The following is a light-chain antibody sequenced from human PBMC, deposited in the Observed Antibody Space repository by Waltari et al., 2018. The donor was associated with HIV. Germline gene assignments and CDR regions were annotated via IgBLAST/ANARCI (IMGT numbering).Light chain of an antibody. CDR3: YSTESNGNHRV. Sequence: SYELTQPPSVSVSPGQTARITCSGDTLPKKYAHWYQQKSGQAPVLVIYEDIKRPSGIPERFSGSSSGTMAILTNSGAQVEDEADYYCYSTESNGNHRVFGGGTKLTVL. V-gene: IGLV3-10*01. CDR1: TLPKKY. CDR2: EDI. J-gene: IGLJ3*02.